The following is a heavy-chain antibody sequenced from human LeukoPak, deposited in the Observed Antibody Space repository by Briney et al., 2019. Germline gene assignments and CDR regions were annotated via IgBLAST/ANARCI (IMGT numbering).Heavy chain of an antibody. CDR1: GGSISSYY. D-gene: IGHD5-24*01. J-gene: IGHJ4*02. CDR2: IYYSGST. Sequence: PSETLSLTCTVSGGSISSYYWSWIRQPPGKGLEWIGYIYYSGSTNYNPSLRSRVTISVDTSKNQFSLKLSSVTAADTAVYYCARHRWLQPFDYWGQGTLVTVSS. V-gene: IGHV4-59*08. CDR3: ARHRWLQPFDY.